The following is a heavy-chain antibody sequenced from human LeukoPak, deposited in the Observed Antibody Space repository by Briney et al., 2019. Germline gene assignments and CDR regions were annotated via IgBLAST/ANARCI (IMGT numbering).Heavy chain of an antibody. CDR1: GYSISSDNY. CDR3: ARAPRDSSSSNYMRRFDY. J-gene: IGHJ4*02. V-gene: IGHV4-38-2*01. Sequence: ETLSLTCAVSGYSISSDNYWVWIRQPPGQGLEWTGGIYHSGSTYYNPSLKSRVTMSVDTSKNQFSLKLSSVTAADTAVYYCARAPRDSSSSNYMRRFDYWGQGTLVTVSS. CDR2: IYHSGST. D-gene: IGHD3-22*01.